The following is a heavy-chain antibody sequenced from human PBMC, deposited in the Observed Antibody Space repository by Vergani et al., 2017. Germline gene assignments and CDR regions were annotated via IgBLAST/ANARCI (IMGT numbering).Heavy chain of an antibody. D-gene: IGHD6-13*01. V-gene: IGHV3-23*01. CDR2: ISGSGGST. J-gene: IGHJ4*02. Sequence: EVQLLESGGGLVQPGGSLRLSCAASGFTFSSYAMSWVRPAPGKGLEWVSVISGSGGSTYYADSVKGRFTISRDNSKNTLYLQMNSLRAEDTAVYYCASQTRIAAAGSPADLLAYWGQGTLVTVSS. CDR1: GFTFSSYA. CDR3: ASQTRIAAAGSPADLLAY.